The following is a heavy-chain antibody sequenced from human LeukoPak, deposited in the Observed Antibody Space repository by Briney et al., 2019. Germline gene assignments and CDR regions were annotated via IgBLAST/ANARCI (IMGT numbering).Heavy chain of an antibody. Sequence: GGSLRLSCAASGFTFSNAWMSWVRQAPGEGLEWVGRIKSKTDGGTTDYAAPVKGRFTITRQDSKNTLYLQMNSLKTEDTAVYYCTTEWNYYKVLGNWGQGTLGTVSS. D-gene: IGHD1-7*01. CDR2: IKSKTDGGTT. J-gene: IGHJ4*02. V-gene: IGHV3-15*01. CDR3: TTEWNYYKVLGN. CDR1: GFTFSNAW.